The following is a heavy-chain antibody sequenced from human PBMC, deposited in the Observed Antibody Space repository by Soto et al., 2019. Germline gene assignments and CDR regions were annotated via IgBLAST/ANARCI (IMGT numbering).Heavy chain of an antibody. CDR3: ARWSSSWYWFDP. Sequence: SETLSLTCTVSGGSISSGGYYWSWIRQHPGKGLEWIGYIYYSGSTYYNPSLKSRVTISVDTSKNQFSLKLSSVTAADTAVYYCARWSSSWYWFDPWGQGTLVTVSS. CDR1: GGSISSGGYY. CDR2: IYYSGST. V-gene: IGHV4-31*03. D-gene: IGHD6-13*01. J-gene: IGHJ5*02.